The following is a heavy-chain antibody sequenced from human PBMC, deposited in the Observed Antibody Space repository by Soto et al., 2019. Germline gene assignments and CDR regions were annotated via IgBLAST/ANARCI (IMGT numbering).Heavy chain of an antibody. CDR1: GFNFDDYW. V-gene: IGHV3-7*01. D-gene: IGHD1-1*01. CDR2: IKQDGSDK. J-gene: IGHJ4*02. CDR3: ARDTTGILDY. Sequence: PGGSLRLSWAASGFNFDDYWMAWVRQAPGKGLEWVANIKQDGSDKNYVDSVKGRFTISRDNAKNSLYLQMNSLRAEDSAVYSCARDTTGILDYWGQGTLVTVSS.